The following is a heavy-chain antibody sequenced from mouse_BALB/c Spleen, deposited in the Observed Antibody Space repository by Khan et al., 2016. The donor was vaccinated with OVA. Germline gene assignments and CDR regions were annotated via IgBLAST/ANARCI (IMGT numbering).Heavy chain of an antibody. Sequence: QVQLKQSGPGLVAPSQSLSITCTVSGFSLSRYNIHWVRQPPGKGLEWLGMIWGGGGTDYNSTLKSRLSNSKDNSKSQVFLKMNSLQTDDTAINYSAGAYNRYDGYYAKDYWGQGTSFTVSS. D-gene: IGHD2-14*01. CDR3: AGAYNRYDGYYAKDY. J-gene: IGHJ4*01. V-gene: IGHV2-6-4*01. CDR1: GFSLSRYN. CDR2: IWGGGGT.